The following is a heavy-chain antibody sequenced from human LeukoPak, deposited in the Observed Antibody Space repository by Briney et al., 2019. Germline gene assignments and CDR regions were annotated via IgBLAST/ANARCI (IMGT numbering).Heavy chain of an antibody. D-gene: IGHD6-13*01. CDR3: TTAVAAAGRYYYYYGMDV. CDR1: GFTFSNAW. J-gene: IGHJ6*02. V-gene: IGHV3-15*01. Sequence: GGSLRLSCAASGFTFSNAWMSRVRQAPGKGLEWVGRIKSKTDGGTTDYAAPVKGRFTISRDDSKNTLYLQMNSLKTEDTAVYYCTTAVAAAGRYYYYYGMDVWGQGTTVTVSS. CDR2: IKSKTDGGTT.